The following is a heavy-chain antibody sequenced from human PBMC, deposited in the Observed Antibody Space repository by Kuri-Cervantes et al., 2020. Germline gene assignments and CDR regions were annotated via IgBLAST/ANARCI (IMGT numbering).Heavy chain of an antibody. CDR2: ISSSSSYI. D-gene: IGHD6-19*01. J-gene: IGHJ3*02. V-gene: IGHV3-21*01. CDR1: GFTFSIYS. Sequence: GESLKISCAASGFTFSIYSMNWVRQAPGKGLEWVSSISSSSSYIYYADSVKGRFTISRDNAKNSLFLHMNSLRAEDTAVYYCAREGTSGWSGMDAFDIWGQGTMVTVSS. CDR3: AREGTSGWSGMDAFDI.